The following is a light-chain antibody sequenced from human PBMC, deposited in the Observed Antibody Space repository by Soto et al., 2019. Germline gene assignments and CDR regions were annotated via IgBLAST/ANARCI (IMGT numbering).Light chain of an antibody. Sequence: QSALTQPASVSGSPGQSITISCTGTSSDVGGYNYVSWYQQHPGKAPKLMIYDVSNRPSGVSNRFSGSKSGNTASLPISGLQAEDEADYYCSSYTSSSTPNYGFGTGTKLTVL. CDR2: DVS. CDR1: SSDVGGYNY. CDR3: SSYTSSSTPNYG. V-gene: IGLV2-14*01. J-gene: IGLJ1*01.